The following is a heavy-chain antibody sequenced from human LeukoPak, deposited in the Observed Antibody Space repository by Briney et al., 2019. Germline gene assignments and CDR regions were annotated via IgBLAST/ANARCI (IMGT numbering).Heavy chain of an antibody. D-gene: IGHD3-10*02. V-gene: IGHV3-48*04. CDR2: ISSSGSTI. Sequence: GGSLRLSCAASGFTFSSYGMSWIRQAPGKGLEWGSYISSSGSTIYYADSVKGRFTISRDNAKNSLYLQMNSLRAEDTAVYYCAELGITMIGGVRGKGTTVTISS. CDR3: AELGITMIGGV. J-gene: IGHJ6*04. CDR1: GFTFSSYG.